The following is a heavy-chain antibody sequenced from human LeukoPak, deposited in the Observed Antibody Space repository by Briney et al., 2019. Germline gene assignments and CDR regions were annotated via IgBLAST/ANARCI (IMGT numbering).Heavy chain of an antibody. D-gene: IGHD1-26*01. CDR1: GFTFSSYS. CDR2: ISSSSSYI. J-gene: IGHJ4*02. V-gene: IGHV3-21*04. Sequence: GGSLRLSCAASGFTFSSYSMNWVRQAPGKGLEWVSSISSSSSYIYYADSVKGRFTISRDNAKNSLYLQMNSLRAEDTALYYCAKGGATTPFDVDYWGQGTLVTVSS. CDR3: AKGGATTPFDVDY.